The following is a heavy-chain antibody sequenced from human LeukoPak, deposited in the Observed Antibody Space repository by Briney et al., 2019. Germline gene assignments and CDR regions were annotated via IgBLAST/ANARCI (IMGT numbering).Heavy chain of an antibody. CDR1: GGSISSRSYY. V-gene: IGHV4-39*07. D-gene: IGHD2-2*01. CDR3: ARGDGDCSSTSCYFDY. Sequence: SQTLSLTCTVSGGSISSRSYYWGCIRQPPGKGLEWIGSIYSSGSTYYNPSLKSRVTISVDTSKNQFSLKLSSVTAADTAVYYCARGDGDCSSTSCYFDYWGQGTLVTVSS. J-gene: IGHJ4*02. CDR2: IYSSGST.